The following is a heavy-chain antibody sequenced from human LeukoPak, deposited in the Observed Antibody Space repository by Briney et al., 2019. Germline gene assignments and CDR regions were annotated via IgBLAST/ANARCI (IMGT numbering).Heavy chain of an antibody. J-gene: IGHJ6*03. CDR1: GGSISSYY. D-gene: IGHD3-22*01. CDR2: IYTSGST. V-gene: IGHV4-4*07. Sequence: SETLSLTCTVSGGSISSYYWSWIRQPAGKGLEWIGRIYTSGSTNYNPSLKSRVTMSVDTSKNQFSLKLSSVTAADTAVYYCARGARHYYDSSGYYPRGYYYYYMDVWAKGPRSPSP. CDR3: ARGARHYYDSSGYYPRGYYYYYMDV.